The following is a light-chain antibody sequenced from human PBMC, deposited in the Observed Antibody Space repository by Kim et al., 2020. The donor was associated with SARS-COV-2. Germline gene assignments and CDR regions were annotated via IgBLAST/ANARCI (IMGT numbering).Light chain of an antibody. CDR3: QHYNSYSQT. V-gene: IGKV1-5*01. Sequence: SASVGERATMTCRASQTISCVAWYQQKPGKAPKLLSYDASTLESGVPSRFSGSGSGTEFTLTISSLQPDDSATYYCQHYNSYSQTFGRGTKVDIK. J-gene: IGKJ1*01. CDR1: QTISC. CDR2: DAS.